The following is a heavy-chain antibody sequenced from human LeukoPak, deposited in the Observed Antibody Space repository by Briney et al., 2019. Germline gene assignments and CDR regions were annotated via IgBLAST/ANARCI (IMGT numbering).Heavy chain of an antibody. D-gene: IGHD1-26*01. CDR3: ARYIVGAQRRYYYYYMDV. CDR1: GGSISSHY. Sequence: SETLSLTCTVSGGSISSHYWSWIRQPPGKGLEWIGYIFYNGSTNYNPSHKSRATISVDTPKNQLSLKQSSVTAADPPVYYCARYIVGAQRRYYYYYMDVWAKGTTVTVSS. J-gene: IGHJ6*03. V-gene: IGHV4-59*11. CDR2: IFYNGST.